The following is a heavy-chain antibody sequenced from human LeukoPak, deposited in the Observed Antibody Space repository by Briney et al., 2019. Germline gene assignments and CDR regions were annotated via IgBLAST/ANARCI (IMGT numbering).Heavy chain of an antibody. CDR2: IIPIFGIA. CDR1: GGTFSSYA. CDR3: AREGVWGNSYFDY. J-gene: IGHJ4*02. Sequence: SVKVSCKASGGTFSSYAISWVRQAPGQGLEWMGRIIPIFGIAKYAQKFQGRVTITADKSTSTAYMELSSLRSEDTAVYYCAREGVWGNSYFDYWGQGTLVTVSS. D-gene: IGHD4-23*01. V-gene: IGHV1-69*04.